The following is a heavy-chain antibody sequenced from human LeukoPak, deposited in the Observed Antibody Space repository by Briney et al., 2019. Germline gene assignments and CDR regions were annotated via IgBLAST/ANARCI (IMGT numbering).Heavy chain of an antibody. J-gene: IGHJ4*02. CDR2: IKSKTDGGTT. Sequence: GGSLRLSCAASGFTFSNAWMSWVRQAPGKGLEWVGRIKSKTDGGTTDYAAPVKGRFTISRDDSKNTLYLQMNSLKTEDTAVYYCTTDVIVVHSAALRIDYWGQGTLVTVSS. D-gene: IGHD3-22*01. CDR3: TTDVIVVHSAALRIDY. V-gene: IGHV3-15*01. CDR1: GFTFSNAW.